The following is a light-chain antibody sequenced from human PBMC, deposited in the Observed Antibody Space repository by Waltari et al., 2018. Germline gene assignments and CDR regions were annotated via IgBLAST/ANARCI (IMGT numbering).Light chain of an antibody. Sequence: IQLTQSPSSLSASVGDSVTITCRASQGISHYLAWYQQKPCKAPKLLIYAASTLQSGVPARFSGSGSGTDFTLNISSLQPEDFATYYCQQLNSYQWTFGQGTKVEIK. V-gene: IGKV1-9*01. CDR1: QGISHY. CDR2: AAS. J-gene: IGKJ1*01. CDR3: QQLNSYQWT.